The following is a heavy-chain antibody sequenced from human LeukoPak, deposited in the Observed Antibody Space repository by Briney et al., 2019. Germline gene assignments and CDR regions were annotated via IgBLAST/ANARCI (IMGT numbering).Heavy chain of an antibody. D-gene: IGHD2/OR15-2a*01. V-gene: IGHV3-30*07. CDR3: TRSGRGAFFKAYFDY. Sequence: GGSLRLSCAAPGLTFNTYAMHWVRQAPGKGLEWVAVISYDGSKKFYADSVKGRFTISRDKLNDMLYLQMSSLRDDDTGVYYCTRSGRGAFFKAYFDYWGQGTLVTVSS. J-gene: IGHJ4*02. CDR1: GLTFNTYA. CDR2: ISYDGSKK.